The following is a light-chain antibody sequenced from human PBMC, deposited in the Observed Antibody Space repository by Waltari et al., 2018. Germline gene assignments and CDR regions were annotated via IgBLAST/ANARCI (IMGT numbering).Light chain of an antibody. J-gene: IGKJ2*01. CDR2: DAS. CDR3: QQYGRSWNT. CDR1: QSVRSSS. V-gene: IGKV3-20*01. Sequence: EIVLTQSPGTLSLSPGERATLSCRASQSVRSSSLAWYQQKTGQAPRLLIHDASCRATGIPDWFSGSGSGTDFTHTINRREPEDSAVYYCQQYGRSWNTFGQGTKLEI.